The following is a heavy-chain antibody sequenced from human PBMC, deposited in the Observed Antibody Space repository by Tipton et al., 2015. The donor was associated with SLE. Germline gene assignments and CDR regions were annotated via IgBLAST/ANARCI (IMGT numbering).Heavy chain of an antibody. CDR1: GGSIASSSYY. Sequence: TLSLTCTVSGGSIASSSYYWGWIRQPPGKGLEWIGSFYYSGNTYYNPSLKSRVTISVDTSKKQFSLKLSSVTAADPAVYYCVREARSPYPHFDLWGRGTLVTVSS. V-gene: IGHV4-39*02. D-gene: IGHD3-10*01. CDR3: VREARSPYPHFDL. J-gene: IGHJ2*01. CDR2: FYYSGNT.